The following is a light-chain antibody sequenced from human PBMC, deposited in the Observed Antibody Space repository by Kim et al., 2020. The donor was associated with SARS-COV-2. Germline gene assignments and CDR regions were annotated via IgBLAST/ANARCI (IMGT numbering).Light chain of an antibody. J-gene: IGKJ2*01. CDR2: GAS. V-gene: IGKV3-15*01. CDR3: QTGDT. CDR1: QSVSSN. Sequence: PATLSVSPGESATLSCRASQSVSSNLAWYQQKPGQAPRLLIYGASTRATGIPARFSGSGSGTEFTLTISSLQSEDFAVYYCQTGDTFGQGTKLEI.